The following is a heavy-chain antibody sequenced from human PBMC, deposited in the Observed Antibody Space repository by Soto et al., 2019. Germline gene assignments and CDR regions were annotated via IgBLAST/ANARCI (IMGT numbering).Heavy chain of an antibody. CDR1: GFSFSSYA. D-gene: IGHD6-19*01. CDR2: ISYDGSEK. Sequence: PGGSLRLSCATSGFSFSSYAMHWVRQAPGKGLEWVAVISYDGSEKYYADSVKGRFTISRDNSKNTLYLQMYSLGAEDTAVYYCAREIERLLGCWGQGTLVTVSS. J-gene: IGHJ4*02. CDR3: AREIERLLGC. V-gene: IGHV3-30-3*01.